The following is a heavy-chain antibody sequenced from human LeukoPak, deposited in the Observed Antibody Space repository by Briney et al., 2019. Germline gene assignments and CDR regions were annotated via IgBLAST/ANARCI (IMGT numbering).Heavy chain of an antibody. V-gene: IGHV4-34*01. Sequence: SETLSLTCAVYGGSFSGYYWSWIRQPPGKGLEWIGEINHSGSTNYNPSLKSRVTISVDTSKNQFSLKLSSVTAADTAVYYCARGSLXSSSWPXXXDYWGQGTLVTVSS. CDR1: GGSFSGYY. D-gene: IGHD6-13*01. J-gene: IGHJ4*02. CDR3: ARGSLXSSSWPXXXDY. CDR2: INHSGST.